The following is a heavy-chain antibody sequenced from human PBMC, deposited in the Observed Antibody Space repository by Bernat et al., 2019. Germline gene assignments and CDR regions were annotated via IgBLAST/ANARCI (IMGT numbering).Heavy chain of an antibody. CDR2: IKQDGSEK. CDR1: GFTFSSYW. D-gene: IGHD2-21*02. Sequence: EVQLVESGGGLVQPGGSLRLSCAASGFTFSSYWMSWVRQAPGKGLEWVANIKQDGSEKYYVDSVKGRFTISRDNAKNSLYLQMNSLRAEDTAVYYCAGDFCGGDCSVNPPDNYWGQGTLVTGSS. V-gene: IGHV3-7*01. J-gene: IGHJ4*02. CDR3: AGDFCGGDCSVNPPDNY.